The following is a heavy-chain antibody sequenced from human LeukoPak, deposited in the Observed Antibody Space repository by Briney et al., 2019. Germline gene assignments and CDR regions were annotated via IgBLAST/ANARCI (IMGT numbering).Heavy chain of an antibody. CDR1: GFTFSIFW. J-gene: IGHJ4*02. CDR2: IDQDGREK. CDR3: ARVEGP. V-gene: IGHV3-7*03. Sequence: GGSRRLSCAASGFTFSIFWMSWVRQAPGKGLEWVANIDQDGREKPLVDSVEGRFTISRDNAKNSPYLQMNSLRAEDTAVYYCARVEGPWGQGTLVTVSS.